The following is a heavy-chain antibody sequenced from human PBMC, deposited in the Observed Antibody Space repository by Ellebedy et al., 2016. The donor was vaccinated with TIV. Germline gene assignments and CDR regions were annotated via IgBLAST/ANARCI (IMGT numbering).Heavy chain of an antibody. D-gene: IGHD3-3*01. CDR1: GGSISSGGYY. V-gene: IGHV4-31*03. CDR2: IYYSGST. J-gene: IGHJ4*02. Sequence: MPSETLSLTCTVSGGSISSGGYYWSWIRQHPGKGLEWIGYIYYSGSTYFNPSLMSRVTISVDTSQNQFSLRLSSGTAADTAVYYCARARYDFWSGYLIDYWGQGTQVTVSS. CDR3: ARARYDFWSGYLIDY.